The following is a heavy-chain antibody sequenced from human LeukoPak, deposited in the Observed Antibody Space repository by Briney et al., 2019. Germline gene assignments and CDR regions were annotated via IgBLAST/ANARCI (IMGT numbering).Heavy chain of an antibody. Sequence: ASVKVSCKASGYTFTSYVMHWVRQAPGQRLEWMGWINAGNGNTKYSQEFQGRVTMTTDTSTSTVYMELRSLRSDDTAVYYCASLKNSYDSSGYLVTDAFDIWGQGTMVTISS. V-gene: IGHV1-3*01. J-gene: IGHJ3*02. D-gene: IGHD3-22*01. CDR1: GYTFTSYV. CDR3: ASLKNSYDSSGYLVTDAFDI. CDR2: INAGNGNT.